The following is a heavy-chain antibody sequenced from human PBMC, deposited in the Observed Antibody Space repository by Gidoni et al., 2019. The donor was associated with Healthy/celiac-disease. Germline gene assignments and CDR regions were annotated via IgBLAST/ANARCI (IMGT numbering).Heavy chain of an antibody. Sequence: QVQLVQSGAEVKKPGASVKVSCKASGYTFPGYYMHWVRQAPGQGLEWIGWINPNSGGTNYAQKFQGWVTMTRDTSISTAYMELSRLRSDDTAVYYCARSLGPQDYGDYYYYGMDVWGQGTTVTVSS. V-gene: IGHV1-2*04. CDR2: INPNSGGT. D-gene: IGHD4-17*01. CDR1: GYTFPGYY. J-gene: IGHJ6*02. CDR3: ARSLGPQDYGDYYYYGMDV.